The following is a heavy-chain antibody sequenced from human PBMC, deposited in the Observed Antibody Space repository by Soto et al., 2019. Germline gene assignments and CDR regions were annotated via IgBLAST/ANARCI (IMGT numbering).Heavy chain of an antibody. Sequence: ASVKVSCKASEYTFTSYAMHWVRQATGQGLEWMGWMNPKSGNTGYAQQFQGRVIMTRSTSISTAYMELSSLRSEDTAVYYCVRVYGEIDYWGQGTLVTVSS. CDR1: EYTFTSYA. CDR2: MNPKSGNT. D-gene: IGHD4-17*01. CDR3: VRVYGEIDY. V-gene: IGHV1-8*02. J-gene: IGHJ4*02.